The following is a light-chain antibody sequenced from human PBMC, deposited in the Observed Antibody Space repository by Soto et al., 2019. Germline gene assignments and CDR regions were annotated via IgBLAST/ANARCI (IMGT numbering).Light chain of an antibody. V-gene: IGKV1-39*01. CDR1: QSIRTS. J-gene: IGKJ1*01. Sequence: DIQMTQSPSSLSASVGDRVTITCRASQSIRTSLNWYQQKPGKAPTLLIFAASSLQRGVPSRFTGSGSGTDFTLIISSLQPEDFAPDYCQPSYSTPQTVGQGTKVEIK. CDR2: AAS. CDR3: QPSYSTPQT.